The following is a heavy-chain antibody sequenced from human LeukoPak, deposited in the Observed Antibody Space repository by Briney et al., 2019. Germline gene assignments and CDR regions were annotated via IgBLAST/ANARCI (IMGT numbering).Heavy chain of an antibody. D-gene: IGHD7-27*01. CDR2: IYSGGST. Sequence: PGGSLRLSCAASGFTVNSNYMSWVRQAPGKGLEWVSVIYSGGSTYYADSVKSRFTISRDNSKNTLYLQMNSLRAEDTAVYYCARTPNWGSEYYFDHWGQGTLVTVSS. CDR1: GFTVNSNY. CDR3: ARTPNWGSEYYFDH. V-gene: IGHV3-53*01. J-gene: IGHJ4*02.